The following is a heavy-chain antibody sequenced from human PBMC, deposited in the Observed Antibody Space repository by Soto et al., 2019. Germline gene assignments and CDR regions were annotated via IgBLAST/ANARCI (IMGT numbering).Heavy chain of an antibody. CDR2: INSYGTSV. V-gene: IGHV3-74*01. CDR3: ASWVGYCSGSTCQNAFDI. D-gene: IGHD2-15*01. J-gene: IGHJ3*02. CDR1: GFTLSKYC. Sequence: GDLRLSFEASGFTLSKYCMHWVLQAPLKVLLWVSRINSYGTSVNYAESVKVRFTISRDNAKNTLYLQMNSVRAEDMAVYYCASWVGYCSGSTCQNAFDIWGQGTMVPVSS.